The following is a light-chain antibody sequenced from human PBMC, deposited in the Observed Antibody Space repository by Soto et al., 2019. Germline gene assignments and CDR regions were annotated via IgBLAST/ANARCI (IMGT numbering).Light chain of an antibody. CDR1: SSDVGGYNY. CDR3: SSYTTSNTRQIV. CDR2: DVS. J-gene: IGLJ1*01. V-gene: IGLV2-14*03. Sequence: QSVLTQPASVSGSPGQSITISCTGTSSDVGGYNYVSWYQHHPGKAPKLMIYDVSNRPSGISNRFSGSKSGNTASLTISGLQPEDEGDYYCSSYTTSNTRQIVVGTGTKVTVL.